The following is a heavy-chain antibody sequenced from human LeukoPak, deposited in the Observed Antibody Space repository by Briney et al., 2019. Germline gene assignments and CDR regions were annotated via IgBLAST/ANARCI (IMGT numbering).Heavy chain of an antibody. V-gene: IGHV3-11*01. J-gene: IGHJ4*02. Sequence: GGSLRLSCVASGFIFSDYYMSWIRQAPGKGLEWVSSINSGGSTIYYADPVKGRFTISRDNAKNSLYLQMNSLRAEDSAVYYCVRGTNTYRYWGQGILVTVSS. CDR1: GFIFSDYY. CDR3: VRGTNTYRY. CDR2: INSGGSTI. D-gene: IGHD2/OR15-2a*01.